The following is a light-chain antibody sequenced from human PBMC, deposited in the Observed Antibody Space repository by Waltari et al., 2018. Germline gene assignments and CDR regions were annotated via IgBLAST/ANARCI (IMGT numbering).Light chain of an antibody. CDR1: QSIDRY. CDR2: AAS. CDR3: QQSYSTPIT. Sequence: DIQMTPSPPSLSPSVGDRVTITCRASQSIDRYLNWYQHKPGQAPKLLICAASTLQTGVPSRFSGGGSGTDFTLTISSLQPEDFGTYYCQQSYSTPITFGQGTRLEIK. J-gene: IGKJ5*01. V-gene: IGKV1-39*01.